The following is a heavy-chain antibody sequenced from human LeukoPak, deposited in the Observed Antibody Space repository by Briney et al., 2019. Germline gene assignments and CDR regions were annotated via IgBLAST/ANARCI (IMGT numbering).Heavy chain of an antibody. D-gene: IGHD5-18*01. CDR1: DYSISSGYY. V-gene: IGHV4-38-2*02. J-gene: IGHJ3*01. Sequence: PSETLSLTCTVSDYSISSGYYWVWIRQPPGKGLEWIGSIYHSGKSYYNPSLTLKSRITMSADASKNQFSLRLSSVTATDTAVYYCARYDYGYDALDFWGQGTMVTVSS. CDR3: ARYDYGYDALDF. CDR2: IYHSGKS.